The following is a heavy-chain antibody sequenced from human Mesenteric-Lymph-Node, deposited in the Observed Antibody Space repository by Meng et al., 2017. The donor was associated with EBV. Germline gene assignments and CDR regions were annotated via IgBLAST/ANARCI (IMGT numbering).Heavy chain of an antibody. CDR2: INRANSNI. CDR1: GFTLSSYS. CDR3: ARDGSGWSRDY. D-gene: IGHD6-19*01. Sequence: EGQVGGSGGGLVKPGGSLSLSCATSGFTLSSYSMSWVRQAPGKGLEWVAFINRANSNINYAASVKGRFTVSRDDAKSSLYLQMTSLGAEDTAVYYCARDGSGWSRDYWGQGTLVTVSS. J-gene: IGHJ4*02. V-gene: IGHV3-21*06.